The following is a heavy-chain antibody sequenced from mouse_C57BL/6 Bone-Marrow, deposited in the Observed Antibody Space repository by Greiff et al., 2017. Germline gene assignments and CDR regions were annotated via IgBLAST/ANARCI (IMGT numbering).Heavy chain of an antibody. D-gene: IGHD1-1*01. CDR1: GYTFTSYW. CDR2: IDPSDSYT. Sequence: QVQLQQPGAELVKPGASVKLSCKASGYTFTSYWMQWVKQRPGQGLEWIGEIDPSDSYTNYNQKFKGKATLTVDPSSSTAYMQLSSLTSEDSAVYYCARGYDTTGYYYAMDYWGQGTSVTVSS. V-gene: IGHV1-50*01. J-gene: IGHJ4*01. CDR3: ARGYDTTGYYYAMDY.